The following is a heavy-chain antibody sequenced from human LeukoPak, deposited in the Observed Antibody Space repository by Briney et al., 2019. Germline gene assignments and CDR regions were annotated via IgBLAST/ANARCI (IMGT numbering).Heavy chain of an antibody. V-gene: IGHV4-30-2*01. J-gene: IGHJ4*02. CDR3: ASAEPRGSNWYPC. CDR1: GGSISSGGYY. Sequence: SQTLSLTCTVSGGSISSGGYYWSWIRQPPGKGLEWIGYIYHSGSTYYNPSLKSRVTISVDRSKNQFSLKLSSVTAADTAVYYCASAEPRGSNWYPCWGQGTLVTVSS. D-gene: IGHD6-13*01. CDR2: IYHSGST.